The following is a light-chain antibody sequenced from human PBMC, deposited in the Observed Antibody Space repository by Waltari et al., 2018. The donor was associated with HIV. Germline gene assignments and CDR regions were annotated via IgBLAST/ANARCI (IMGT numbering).Light chain of an antibody. V-gene: IGLV2-14*03. CDR1: SRDIGGYYY. J-gene: IGLJ3*02. Sequence: QSALTQPASVSGSLGQSITFSCTGTSRDIGGYYYISWYQQHPGKAPKIIIFDVTNRPSGVSDRFSGSKSGNTASLTISGLQAEDEADYYCTSFTSSSAWLFGGGTKLTVL. CDR2: DVT. CDR3: TSFTSSSAWL.